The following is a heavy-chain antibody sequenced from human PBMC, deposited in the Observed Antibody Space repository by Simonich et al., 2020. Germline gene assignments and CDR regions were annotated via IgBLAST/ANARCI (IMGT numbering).Heavy chain of an antibody. CDR2: ISPGYSDT. V-gene: IGHV5-51*01. Sequence: EVQLVQSGAEVKKPGESLKISWKGSGYRFTSYWIGWWRQMPGKGLEWMGIISPGYSDTRYSPSFQCQVTISPDKSISTAYLQWSSLKASDTAMYYCARQLNDFDIWGQGTMVTVSS. CDR1: GYRFTSYW. CDR3: ARQLNDFDI. J-gene: IGHJ3*02. D-gene: IGHD1-1*01.